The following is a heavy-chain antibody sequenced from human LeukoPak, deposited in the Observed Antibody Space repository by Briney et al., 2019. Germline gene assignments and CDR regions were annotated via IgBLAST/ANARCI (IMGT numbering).Heavy chain of an antibody. J-gene: IGHJ4*02. V-gene: IGHV4-59*01. CDR1: GVSISSYY. CDR3: ARHDYGDPYFDY. Sequence: SETLSLTCTVSGVSISSYYWSWIRQPPGKGLEWIGYIYYSGSTTYNPSLKSRVTISVDTSKNQFSLELSSVTAADTAMYYCARHDYGDPYFDYWGQGTLVTVSS. D-gene: IGHD4-17*01. CDR2: IYYSGST.